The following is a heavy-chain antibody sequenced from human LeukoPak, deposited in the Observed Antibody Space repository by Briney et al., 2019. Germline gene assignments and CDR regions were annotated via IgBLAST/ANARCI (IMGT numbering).Heavy chain of an antibody. CDR1: GYTFTGYY. J-gene: IGHJ4*02. Sequence: ASVKVSCKASGYTFTGYYMHWVRQAPGQGPEWMGWINPNSGGTNYAQKFQGRVTMTRDTSISTAYMELSRLRSDDTAVYYCAVLYIAVAGTPYWGQGTLVTVSS. CDR3: AVLYIAVAGTPY. V-gene: IGHV1-2*02. CDR2: INPNSGGT. D-gene: IGHD6-19*01.